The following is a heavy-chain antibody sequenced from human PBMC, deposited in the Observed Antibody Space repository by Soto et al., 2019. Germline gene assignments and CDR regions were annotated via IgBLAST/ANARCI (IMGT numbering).Heavy chain of an antibody. CDR1: GFSFSSYV. D-gene: IGHD5-12*01. CDR2: ISGGGGST. J-gene: IGHJ4*02. Sequence: PGGSLRLSCAASGFSFSSYVMSWVRQAPGKGLEWVSAISGGGGSTSYADSVKGRFTISRDNSKNTLYLVMNSLRAEDTALYYCAKAPYSDSYNFNYWGQGT. V-gene: IGHV3-23*01. CDR3: AKAPYSDSYNFNY.